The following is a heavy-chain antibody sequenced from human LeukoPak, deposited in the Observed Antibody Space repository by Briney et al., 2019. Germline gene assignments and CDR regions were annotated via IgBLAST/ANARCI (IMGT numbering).Heavy chain of an antibody. CDR2: IIPIFGTA. V-gene: IGHV1-69*05. D-gene: IGHD3-22*01. Sequence: GASVKVSCKASGGTFSSYAISWVRQAPGQGLEWMGGIIPIFGTANYAQKFQGRVTITTDESTSTAYMELSSLRSEDTAVYYCARDSYDSSGYYSFRWFDPWGQGTLVTDSS. J-gene: IGHJ5*02. CDR1: GGTFSSYA. CDR3: ARDSYDSSGYYSFRWFDP.